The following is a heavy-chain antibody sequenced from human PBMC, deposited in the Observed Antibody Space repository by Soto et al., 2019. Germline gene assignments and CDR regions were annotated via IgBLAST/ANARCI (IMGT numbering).Heavy chain of an antibody. V-gene: IGHV3-11*01. CDR3: ARGSNPLIYYYYMDV. J-gene: IGHJ6*03. D-gene: IGHD3-10*01. CDR2: ISSSGSTI. CDR1: GFTFSDYY. Sequence: GGSLRLSCAASGFTFSDYYMSWIRQAPGKGLEWVSYISSSGSTIYYTDSVKGRFTISRDNAKNSLYLQMNSLRAEDTAVYYCARGSNPLIYYYYMDVWGKGTTVTVSS.